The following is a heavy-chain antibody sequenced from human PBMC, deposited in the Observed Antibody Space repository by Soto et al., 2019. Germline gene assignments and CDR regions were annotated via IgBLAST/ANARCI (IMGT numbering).Heavy chain of an antibody. CDR2: IGSSSGNI. V-gene: IGHV3-48*02. J-gene: IGHJ4*02. CDR3: ARDKVDSSGWPDLDY. CDR1: GFTFSSYN. Sequence: EVQLVESGGGLVQPGGSLRLSCAASGFTFSSYNMNWVRQAPGKGLEWISCIGSSSGNIYYADSVKGRFTISRDNAKNSLYLQMNGLRDEDTAVYYCARDKVDSSGWPDLDYWGQGTLVTVSS. D-gene: IGHD6-19*01.